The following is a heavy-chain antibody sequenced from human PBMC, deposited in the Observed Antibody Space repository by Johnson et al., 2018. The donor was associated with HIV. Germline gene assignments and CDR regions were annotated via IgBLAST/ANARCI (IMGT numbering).Heavy chain of an antibody. Sequence: VQLVESGGGLVQPGGSLRLSCAASEFTFSSYDMHWVRQATGKGLEWVSAIGTAGDTYYPGSVKGRFTISRDNAKNSLYLQMSSLKAEDTALYYCAKVRLGGDLDAAFDIWGQGTMVTVSS. CDR1: EFTFSSYD. D-gene: IGHD3-16*01. CDR2: IGTAGDT. J-gene: IGHJ3*02. CDR3: AKVRLGGDLDAAFDI. V-gene: IGHV3-13*01.